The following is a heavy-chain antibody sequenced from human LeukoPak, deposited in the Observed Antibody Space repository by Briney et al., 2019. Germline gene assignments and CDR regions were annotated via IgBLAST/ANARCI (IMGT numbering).Heavy chain of an antibody. CDR1: GFTFSSYS. J-gene: IGHJ4*02. CDR3: ATSRVFDY. V-gene: IGHV3-48*04. Sequence: AGGSLRLSCAASGFTFSSYSMNWVRQAPGKGLEWVSYISSSSSTIYYADSVKGRFTISRDNAKKTLYLEMSSLRMEDTAIYYCATSRVFDYWGQGTLVTVSS. CDR2: ISSSSSTI.